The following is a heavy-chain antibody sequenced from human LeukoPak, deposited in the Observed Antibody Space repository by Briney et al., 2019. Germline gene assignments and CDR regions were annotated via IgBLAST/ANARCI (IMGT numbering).Heavy chain of an antibody. CDR2: INTDGSGK. D-gene: IGHD1-1*01. V-gene: IGHV3-74*01. Sequence: PGGSLRLSCAASGFTFRSNWMHWVRQAPGKGLVWVSRINTDGSGKNYADSVKGRFTISRDNAKNTLYLQMDSLRAEDTAVYYCARGYANWYFDLWGRGTLVTVSS. CDR3: ARGYANWYFDL. CDR1: GFTFRSNW. J-gene: IGHJ2*01.